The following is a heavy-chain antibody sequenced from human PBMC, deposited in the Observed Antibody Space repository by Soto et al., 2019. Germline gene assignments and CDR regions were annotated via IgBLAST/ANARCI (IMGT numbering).Heavy chain of an antibody. V-gene: IGHV1-69*01. CDR2: IIPIFGTA. CDR3: ARGADTPGDSPNFDY. D-gene: IGHD2-2*02. Sequence: QVQLVQSGAEVKKPGSSVKVSCKASGGTFSSYAISWVRQAPGQGLEWMGGIIPIFGTANYAQKFQGRVTITADESTSTAYMELSSVRAEYTAVYYCARGADTPGDSPNFDYWGKGTLVTVSS. CDR1: GGTFSSYA. J-gene: IGHJ4*02.